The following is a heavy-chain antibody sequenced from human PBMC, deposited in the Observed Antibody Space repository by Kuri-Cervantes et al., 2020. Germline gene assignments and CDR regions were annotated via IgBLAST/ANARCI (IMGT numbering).Heavy chain of an antibody. CDR1: DGSISSYD. V-gene: IGHV4-59*12. Sequence: GSLRPSCTVSDGSISSYDWTWIRQSPGKGLGCIGHIFYSGRTNYNQPHKRKVNRSVDTSKNQFSLKLSSVTAADTAVYYCAREELRGDVDYWGQGTLVTVSS. J-gene: IGHJ4*02. CDR3: AREELRGDVDY. D-gene: IGHD1-26*01. CDR2: IFYSGRT.